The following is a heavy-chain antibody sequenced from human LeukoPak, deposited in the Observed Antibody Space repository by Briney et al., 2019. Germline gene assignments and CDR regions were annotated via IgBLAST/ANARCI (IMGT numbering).Heavy chain of an antibody. CDR3: AKPFWINGWSVGFDS. J-gene: IGHJ4*02. CDR1: GGSISSCGYS. Sequence: SETLSLTCSVCGGSISSCGYSWTWIRQPAEKGLEWIGRISTRGSTTYNPSLESRVTISLEKSKPQFSLRLSSVTAADTAVYYCAKPFWINGWSVGFDSWGPGTLVAVSS. D-gene: IGHD6-19*01. CDR2: ISTRGST. V-gene: IGHV4-61*02.